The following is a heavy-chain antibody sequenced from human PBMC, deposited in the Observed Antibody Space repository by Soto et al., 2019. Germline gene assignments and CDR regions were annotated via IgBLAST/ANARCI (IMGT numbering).Heavy chain of an antibody. Sequence: ASVKVSCKASGYTSTSYYMHWVRQAPGQGLEWMGIINPSGGSTSYAQKFQGRVTMTRDTSTSTVYMEVGSLTSDDTAIYYCARGNPFNYAGFDVWGQGTTVTVSS. CDR2: INPSGGST. CDR3: ARGNPFNYAGFDV. D-gene: IGHD4-4*01. V-gene: IGHV1-46*01. J-gene: IGHJ6*02. CDR1: GYTSTSYY.